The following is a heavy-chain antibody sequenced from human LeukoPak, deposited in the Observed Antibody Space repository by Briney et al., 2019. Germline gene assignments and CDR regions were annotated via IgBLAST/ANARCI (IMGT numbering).Heavy chain of an antibody. D-gene: IGHD5-18*01. V-gene: IGHV3-66*01. CDR3: ARNTAMAYFDY. J-gene: IGHJ4*02. CDR1: GFTVSSNY. Sequence: GGSLRLSCAASGFTVSSNYMSWVRQAPGKGLEWVSVIYSGGSTYYADSVKGRFTISRDNSKNTLYLQMNSLRAEDTAVYYCARNTAMAYFDYWGQGPLVTVSS. CDR2: IYSGGST.